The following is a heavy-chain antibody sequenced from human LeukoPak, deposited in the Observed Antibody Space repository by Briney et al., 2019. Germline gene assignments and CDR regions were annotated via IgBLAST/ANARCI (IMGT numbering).Heavy chain of an antibody. J-gene: IGHJ4*02. CDR1: GFTFSSHW. CDR2: IKKDVDEK. V-gene: IGHV3-7*01. Sequence: GGSLRLSCAASGFTFSSHWMTRIRQAPGKGLEWVASIKKDVDEKYYVDSVKGRFTISRDNAKNSLYLRMNSLRVEDTAVYYCARGPPYGSRSDCFDCWGQGTLVTVSS. D-gene: IGHD3-10*01. CDR3: ARGPPYGSRSDCFDC.